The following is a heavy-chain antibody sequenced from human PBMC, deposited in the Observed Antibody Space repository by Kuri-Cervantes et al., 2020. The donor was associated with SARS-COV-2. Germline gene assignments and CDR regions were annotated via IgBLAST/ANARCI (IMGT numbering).Heavy chain of an antibody. D-gene: IGHD7-27*01. Sequence: SETLSLTCTVSGSSISSYYWSWIWQPPGKGLEWIGYIYYSGSTNYNPSLKSRVTISVDTSKNQFSLKLSSVTAADTAVYYCARGDSLLDWGSDYYYYMDVWGKGTTVTVSS. J-gene: IGHJ6*03. CDR2: IYYSGST. CDR1: GSSISSYY. V-gene: IGHV4-59*01. CDR3: ARGDSLLDWGSDYYYYMDV.